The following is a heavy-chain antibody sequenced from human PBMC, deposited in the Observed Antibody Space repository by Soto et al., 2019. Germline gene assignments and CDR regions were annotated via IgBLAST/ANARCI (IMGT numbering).Heavy chain of an antibody. CDR1: GFTFSGYA. J-gene: IGHJ1*01. CDR3: AIDVHYDILTGIEYFHH. Sequence: EVHLLGSGGGLVQPGGSLRLSCAASGFTFSGYAMSWVRQAPGKGLEWVSGISGSAASTNYADSVKGRFTISRDNSKSTLYLQMNSLRAEDTAVYYGAIDVHYDILTGIEYFHHWAQGTLVTVSS. D-gene: IGHD3-9*01. V-gene: IGHV3-23*01. CDR2: ISGSAAST.